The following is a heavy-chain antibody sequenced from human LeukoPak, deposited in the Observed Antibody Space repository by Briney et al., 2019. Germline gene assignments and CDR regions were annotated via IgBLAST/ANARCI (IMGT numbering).Heavy chain of an antibody. CDR3: ARGGPGEFGELFYYFDY. J-gene: IGHJ4*02. D-gene: IGHD3-10*01. Sequence: SETLSLTCTVSGGSISSYYWSWIRQPPGKGLEWIGYIYYSGSTNYNPSLKSRVTISVDTSKNQFSPKLSSVTAADTAVYYCARGGPGEFGELFYYFDYWGQGTLVTVSS. CDR1: GGSISSYY. V-gene: IGHV4-59*01. CDR2: IYYSGST.